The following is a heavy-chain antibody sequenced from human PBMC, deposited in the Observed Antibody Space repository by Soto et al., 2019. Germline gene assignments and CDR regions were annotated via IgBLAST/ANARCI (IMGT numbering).Heavy chain of an antibody. CDR2: ISGSGGST. D-gene: IGHD5-12*01. CDR3: AKCISSSGYFPARY. V-gene: IGHV3-23*01. J-gene: IGHJ4*02. Sequence: PGGSLRLSCAASGFTFSTYAMSWVRQAPGTGLEWVSGISGSGGSTYYADSVKGRFTISRDNSKNTLYLQMNSLRAEDTAVYYCAKCISSSGYFPARYWGQGTLVTVSS. CDR1: GFTFSTYA.